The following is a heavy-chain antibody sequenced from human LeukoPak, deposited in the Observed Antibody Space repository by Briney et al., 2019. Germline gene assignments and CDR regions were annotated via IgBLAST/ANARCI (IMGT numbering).Heavy chain of an antibody. V-gene: IGHV4-30-4*01. CDR1: GGAISSGDYY. D-gene: IGHD2/OR15-2a*01. Sequence: SETLSLTSTVSGGAISSGDYYWSWIRQPPGKGLEWIGYIYYSGSTYYNPSLKSRVTISVDTSKNQFSLKLSSVTAADTAVYYCARVGFYGFYPWGQGTLVTVSS. J-gene: IGHJ5*02. CDR2: IYYSGST. CDR3: ARVGFYGFYP.